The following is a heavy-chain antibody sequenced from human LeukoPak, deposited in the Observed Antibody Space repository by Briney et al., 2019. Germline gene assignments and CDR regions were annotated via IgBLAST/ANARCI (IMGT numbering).Heavy chain of an antibody. J-gene: IGHJ4*02. D-gene: IGHD1-26*01. V-gene: IGHV3-23*01. CDR3: AKDEGIVGATTFDY. Sequence: GGSLRLSCAASGFTFSSYAMSWVRQAPGKGLEWVSDISGSGGSTYYADSVKGRFTISRDNSKNTLYLQMNRLRAEDTVVYYCAKDEGIVGATTFDYWGQGTLVTVSS. CDR1: GFTFSSYA. CDR2: ISGSGGST.